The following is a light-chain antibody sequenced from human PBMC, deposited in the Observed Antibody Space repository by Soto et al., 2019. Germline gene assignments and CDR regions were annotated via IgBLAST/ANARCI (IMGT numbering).Light chain of an antibody. J-gene: IGKJ4*01. Sequence: DLVLTQSPDSLAVSLDDMATRNCKSSQIVLYTSSNKNSLAWYQQKPGQPPKLLIYWASTRESGVPDRFSGSGSGTDFTLTISSLQAEDVAVYYCQQYYSTPLTFGGGTKVDIK. CDR1: QIVLYTSSNKNS. CDR3: QQYYSTPLT. CDR2: WAS. V-gene: IGKV4-1*01.